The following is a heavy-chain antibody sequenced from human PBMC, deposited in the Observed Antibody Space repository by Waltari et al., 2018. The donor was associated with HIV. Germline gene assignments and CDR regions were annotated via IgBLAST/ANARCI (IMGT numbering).Heavy chain of an antibody. CDR2: ISYDGSNK. CDR3: ARDPQYCSSTSCSYYFDY. V-gene: IGHV3-30-3*01. J-gene: IGHJ4*02. Sequence: QVQLVESGGGVVQPGRSLRLSCAASGFTFSSYAMHWVRQAPGKGLEWVAVISYDGSNKYYADSVKGRFTISRDNSKNTLYLQMNSLRAEDTAVYYCARDPQYCSSTSCSYYFDYWGQGT. CDR1: GFTFSSYA. D-gene: IGHD2-2*01.